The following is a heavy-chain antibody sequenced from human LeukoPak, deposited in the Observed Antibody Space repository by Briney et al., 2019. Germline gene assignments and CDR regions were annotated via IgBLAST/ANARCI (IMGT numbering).Heavy chain of an antibody. J-gene: IGHJ4*02. CDR3: ARDLMGIAYRGAFYY. CDR2: ISGSGGST. CDR1: RFTFSSYA. D-gene: IGHD6-13*01. Sequence: PGGSLRLSCAASRFTFSSYAMSWVRQAPGKGLEWVSVISGSGGSTYYADSVKGRFTISRDNSKNTLYLQMNSLRAEDTAVYYCARDLMGIAYRGAFYYWGQGTLVTVSS. V-gene: IGHV3-23*01.